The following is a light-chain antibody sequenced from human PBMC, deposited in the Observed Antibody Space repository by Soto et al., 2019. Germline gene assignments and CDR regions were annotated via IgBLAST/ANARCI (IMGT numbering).Light chain of an antibody. CDR1: QGVITW. Sequence: DIQMTQSPSSVSASVGDRVTITCRASQGVITWLAWYQQKPGKAPKLLIYATSSSQSGVPSRFSARGSGTDFTLTISSLQPEDFATYYCQQANSFPPLTFGGGTRVEIK. CDR3: QQANSFPPLT. J-gene: IGKJ4*01. V-gene: IGKV1-12*01. CDR2: ATS.